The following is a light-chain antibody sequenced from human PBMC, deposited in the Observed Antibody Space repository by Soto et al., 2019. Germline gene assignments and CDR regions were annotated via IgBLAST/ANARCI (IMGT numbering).Light chain of an antibody. CDR2: DAS. CDR3: QQYGSFSPIT. V-gene: IGKV1-5*01. CDR1: RIISNW. Sequence: QMTQSLPTLSGSVGDRFTITCLICRIISNWMAWYQQRPGIAHKLLIFDASILQSGVPSRFSGSGSGTEFTLSISRLQTDDFATYYCQQYGSFSPITFGGGTKVDIK. J-gene: IGKJ4*01.